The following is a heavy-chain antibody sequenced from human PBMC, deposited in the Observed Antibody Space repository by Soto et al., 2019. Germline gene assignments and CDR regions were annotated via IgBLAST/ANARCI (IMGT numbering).Heavy chain of an antibody. D-gene: IGHD3-3*01. CDR1: GFTFSSYG. V-gene: IGHV3-30*18. J-gene: IGHJ4*02. Sequence: HPGGSLRLSCAASGFTFSSYGIHWVRQAPGKGLEWVTVISFDGSKKYYADSVKGRFTISRDNSKNTLYLQMNGLRAEDTAVYYCAKDGLRFLEWLSYFDYWGQGTLVTVSS. CDR3: AKDGLRFLEWLSYFDY. CDR2: ISFDGSKK.